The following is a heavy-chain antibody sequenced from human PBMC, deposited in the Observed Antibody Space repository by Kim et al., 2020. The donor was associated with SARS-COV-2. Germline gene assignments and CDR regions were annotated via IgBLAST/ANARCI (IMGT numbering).Heavy chain of an antibody. V-gene: IGHV3-23*01. CDR2: IDGRGATT. J-gene: IGHJ4*02. D-gene: IGHD5-12*01. CDR1: GFTFSNYP. CDR3: AKSGQLDY. Sequence: GGSLRLSCAASGFTFSNYPMSWVRQAPGKGLEWVSTIDGRGATTYYPGSVKGRFTISRDNSKNTLYLQMNSTRAEDAAVYFCAKSGQLDYWGQGTLVTVSS.